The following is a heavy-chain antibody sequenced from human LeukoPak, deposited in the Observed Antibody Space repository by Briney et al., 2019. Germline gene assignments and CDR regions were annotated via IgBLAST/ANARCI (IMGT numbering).Heavy chain of an antibody. CDR1: GGSISSYY. Sequence: SETLSLTCTVSGGSISSYYWSWIRQPPGKGLEWIGYIYYSGSTNYNPSLKSRVTISVDTSKNRFSLKLSSVTAADTAVYYCARAASLYYDILTGYYTGHAFDIWGQGTMVTVSS. V-gene: IGHV4-59*08. CDR3: ARAASLYYDILTGYYTGHAFDI. CDR2: IYYSGST. D-gene: IGHD3-9*01. J-gene: IGHJ3*02.